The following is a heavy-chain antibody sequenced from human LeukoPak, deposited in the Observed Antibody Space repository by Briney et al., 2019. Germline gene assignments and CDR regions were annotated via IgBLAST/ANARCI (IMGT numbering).Heavy chain of an antibody. D-gene: IGHD1/OR15-1a*01. CDR2: IFPGDSDT. CDR1: GYSFTTYW. CDR3: ATSESQTRFDY. J-gene: IGHJ4*02. V-gene: IGHV5-51*01. Sequence: MSGESLKISCKGSGYSFTTYWIGWVRQMPGKGLEWIGIIFPGDSDTTYSPSLQGQVTISADKSINTAYLQWSSLRASDTAMYYCATSESQTRFDYWGQGTPVTVSS.